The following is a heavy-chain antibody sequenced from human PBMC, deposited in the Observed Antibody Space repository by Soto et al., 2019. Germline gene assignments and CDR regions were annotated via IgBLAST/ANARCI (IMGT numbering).Heavy chain of an antibody. CDR2: IYGGGNT. CDR1: GFTVSSNY. Sequence: EVQLVESGGGLIQPGGSLRLSCAASGFTVSSNYMSWVRQAPGKGLEWVSLIYGGGNTYYADSVKGRFTISRDNSKNTLYLKTTRLSAEDTAVYYCARDLNLLTGYNGGMDVWGQGTTVTVSS. D-gene: IGHD3-9*01. J-gene: IGHJ6*02. CDR3: ARDLNLLTGYNGGMDV. V-gene: IGHV3-53*01.